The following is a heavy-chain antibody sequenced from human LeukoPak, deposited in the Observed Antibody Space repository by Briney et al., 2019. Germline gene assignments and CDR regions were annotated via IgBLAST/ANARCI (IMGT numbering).Heavy chain of an antibody. CDR1: GYSFTSYW. D-gene: IGHD3-10*01. CDR3: ARQASYYGSGSYFPYFDY. Sequence: GESLKISCKGSGYSFTSYWIGWVRQMPGKGLEWMGIIYPGDSDTRYSPSFQGQVTISADKSISTAYLQWSSLKASDTAMYYCARQASYYGSGSYFPYFDYWGQGTLVTVSS. CDR2: IYPGDSDT. V-gene: IGHV5-51*01. J-gene: IGHJ4*02.